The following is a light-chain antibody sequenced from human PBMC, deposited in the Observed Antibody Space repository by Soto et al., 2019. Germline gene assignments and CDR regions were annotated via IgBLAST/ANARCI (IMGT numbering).Light chain of an antibody. J-gene: IGKJ1*01. Sequence: IRMTQSPSSFSASTGDRVTITCRASQGISSYLAWYQQKPGKAPKLLIYAASTLQSGVPSRVSGSGSGTDFTLTISCLQSEDFATYYCQQYYSYPRTFGQGTKVEIK. V-gene: IGKV1-8*01. CDR3: QQYYSYPRT. CDR2: AAS. CDR1: QGISSY.